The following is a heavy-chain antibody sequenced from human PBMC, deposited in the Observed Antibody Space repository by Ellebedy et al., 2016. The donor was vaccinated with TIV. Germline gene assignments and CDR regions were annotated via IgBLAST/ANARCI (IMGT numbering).Heavy chain of an antibody. J-gene: IGHJ4*02. CDR1: GFTFSDYY. CDR3: AKDLGKGGGSVFDY. D-gene: IGHD6-19*01. Sequence: GESLKISCAASGFTFSDYYMTWVRQAPERGLEWVADISGNGRSTYYADSVRGRFTISRDDSKNTLYLQMNSLRAEDTAVYYCAKDLGKGGGSVFDYWGQGALVTVSS. V-gene: IGHV3-23*01. CDR2: ISGNGRST.